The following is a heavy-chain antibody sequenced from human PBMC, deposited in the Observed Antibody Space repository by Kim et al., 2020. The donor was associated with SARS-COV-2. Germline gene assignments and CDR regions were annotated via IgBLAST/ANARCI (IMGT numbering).Heavy chain of an antibody. Sequence: GGSLRLSCAVSGFTFSSYSMTWVRQTPGKGLEWVSYIRTSSSTIYYADSVKSRFIISRDNAKNTLYLQMNSLRDEDTAVYYCARDGGYCSSRSCFLGVWGVGTLVTISS. CDR1: GFTFSSYS. CDR2: IRTSSSTI. V-gene: IGHV3-48*02. J-gene: IGHJ4*02. CDR3: ARDGGYCSSRSCFLGV. D-gene: IGHD2-2*01.